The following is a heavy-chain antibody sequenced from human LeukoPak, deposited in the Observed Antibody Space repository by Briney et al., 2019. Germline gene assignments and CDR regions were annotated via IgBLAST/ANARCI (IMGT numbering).Heavy chain of an antibody. CDR2: MSGSGGNT. V-gene: IGHV3-23*01. CDR1: GFTFSNYG. CDR3: AKHMYYDSSGPVFDY. J-gene: IGHJ4*02. Sequence: PGGCLRLSCAASGFTFSNYGMSWVRHAPGKGLEWVSTMSGSGGNTYYADSVKGRFTISRDTSKSTLYMKMNSPRAEDTAVYYCAKHMYYDSSGPVFDYWGQGTLVTVSS. D-gene: IGHD3-22*01.